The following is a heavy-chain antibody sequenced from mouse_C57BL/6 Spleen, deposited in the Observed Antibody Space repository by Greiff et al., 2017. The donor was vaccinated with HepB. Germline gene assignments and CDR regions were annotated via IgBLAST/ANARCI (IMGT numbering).Heavy chain of an antibody. CDR2: INPYNGGT. D-gene: IGHD1-1*01. CDR1: GYTFTDYY. Sequence: VQLQQSGPVLVKPGASVKMSCKASGYTFTDYYMNWVKQSHGKSLEWIGVINPYNGGTSYNQKFKGKATLTVDKSSSTAYMELNSLTSEDSAVYYCARKDYYGSSSGFAYWGQGTLVTVSA. CDR3: ARKDYYGSSSGFAY. J-gene: IGHJ3*01. V-gene: IGHV1-19*01.